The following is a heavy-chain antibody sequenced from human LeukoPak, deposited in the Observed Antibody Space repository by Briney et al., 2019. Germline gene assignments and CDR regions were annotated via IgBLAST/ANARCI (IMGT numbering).Heavy chain of an antibody. CDR3: ARGRITMVRGVPNKKLYFDY. V-gene: IGHV4-34*01. D-gene: IGHD3-10*01. Sequence: SETLSLTCAVYGGSFSGYYWSWVRQPPGKGLEWIGEINHSGSTNYNPSLKSRVTISVDTSKNQFSLKLSSVTAADTAVYYCARGRITMVRGVPNKKLYFDYWGQGTLVTVSS. CDR1: GGSFSGYY. CDR2: INHSGST. J-gene: IGHJ4*02.